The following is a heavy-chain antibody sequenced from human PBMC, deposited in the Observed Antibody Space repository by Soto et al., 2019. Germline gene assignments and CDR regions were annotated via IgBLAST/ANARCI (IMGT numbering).Heavy chain of an antibody. Sequence: QVQLVQSGAEVKKPGASVKVSCKASGYTFTSYAMHWVRQAPGQRLEWMGWINAGNGNTKYSQKFQGRVTITRDTPASTAYMELSGLRSEDTAVYSCARDLGFGLSDYWGQGTLVTVSS. V-gene: IGHV1-3*01. J-gene: IGHJ4*02. D-gene: IGHD3-10*01. CDR1: GYTFTSYA. CDR3: ARDLGFGLSDY. CDR2: INAGNGNT.